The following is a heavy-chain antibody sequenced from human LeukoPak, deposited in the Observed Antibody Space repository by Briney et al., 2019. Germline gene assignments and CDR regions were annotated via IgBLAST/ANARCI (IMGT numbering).Heavy chain of an antibody. CDR3: ARASFQRWLQLGGD. V-gene: IGHV3-48*02. Sequence: GGSLRLSCTASGFTFSTYSMNWVRQAPGKGLEWVSYISSSSSTIYYADSVKGRFTISRDNAKNSLYLQMNSLRDEDTAVYYCARASFQRWLQLGGDWGQGALVTVSS. J-gene: IGHJ4*02. CDR2: ISSSSSTI. CDR1: GFTFSTYS. D-gene: IGHD5-24*01.